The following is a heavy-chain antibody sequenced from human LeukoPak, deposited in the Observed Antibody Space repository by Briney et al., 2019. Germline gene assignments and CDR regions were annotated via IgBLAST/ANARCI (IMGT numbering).Heavy chain of an antibody. Sequence: SETLSLTCTVSGGSISSYYWSWIRQPPGKGLEWIGYIYYSGSTNYNPSLKSRVTISVDTSKNQFSLKLSSVTAADTAVYYCARLGYYYDSSGYQLDAFDIWGQGTMVTVSS. CDR1: GGSISSYY. D-gene: IGHD3-22*01. J-gene: IGHJ3*02. CDR3: ARLGYYYDSSGYQLDAFDI. V-gene: IGHV4-59*08. CDR2: IYYSGST.